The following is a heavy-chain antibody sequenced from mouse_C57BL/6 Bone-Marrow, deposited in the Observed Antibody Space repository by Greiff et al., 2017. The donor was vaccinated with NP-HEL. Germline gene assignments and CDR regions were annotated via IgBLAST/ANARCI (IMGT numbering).Heavy chain of an antibody. D-gene: IGHD4-1*01. CDR1: GFTFSDYY. Sequence: EVQLVESGGGLVQPGGSLKLSCAASGFTFSDYYMYWVRQTPEKRLEWVAYISNGGGSTYYPDTVKGRFTISRDNAKNTLYLQMSRLKSEDTAMYYCARRGTGIDYWGQGTTLTVSS. CDR3: ARRGTGIDY. J-gene: IGHJ2*01. CDR2: ISNGGGST. V-gene: IGHV5-12*01.